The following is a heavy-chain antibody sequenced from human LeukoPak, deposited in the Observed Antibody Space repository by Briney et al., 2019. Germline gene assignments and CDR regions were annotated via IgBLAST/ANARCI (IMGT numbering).Heavy chain of an antibody. CDR1: GFIFSDSA. V-gene: IGHV3-73*01. CDR3: TSPAHDFDFWSGYYSV. CDR2: IRSKANSDET. Sequence: GGSLRLSCTVSGFIFSDSAIHWVRQAAGEGLEWVGRIRSKANSDETAYAASVKGRFTISRDDSKDTAYLQMHSLKPEDTAVYHCTSPAHDFDFWSGYYSVWGRGAQVTVSS. D-gene: IGHD3-3*01. J-gene: IGHJ4*01.